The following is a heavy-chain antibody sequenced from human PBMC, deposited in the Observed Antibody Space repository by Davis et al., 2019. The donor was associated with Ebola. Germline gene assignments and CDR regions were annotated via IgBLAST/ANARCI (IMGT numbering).Heavy chain of an antibody. V-gene: IGHV1-18*01. CDR3: ARDHFQPSGSSYTHPAHNYFDP. CDR1: GYTFTNYG. CDR2: INVYNGRT. Sequence: ASVKVSCKASGYTFTNYGISWVRQAPGQGLEWIGYINVYNGRTNYLQKFQGRVTMTTEISTNTAYMELRSLTYDDTALYYCARDHFQPSGSSYTHPAHNYFDPWGPGTLITVSS. D-gene: IGHD3-10*01. J-gene: IGHJ5*02.